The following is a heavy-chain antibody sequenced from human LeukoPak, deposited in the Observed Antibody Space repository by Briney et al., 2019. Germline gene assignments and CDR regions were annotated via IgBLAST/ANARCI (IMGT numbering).Heavy chain of an antibody. CDR1: GFTFSNYW. J-gene: IGHJ4*02. V-gene: IGHV3-30-3*01. CDR3: AREGDSSGYYFDY. D-gene: IGHD3-22*01. Sequence: TGGSLRLSCATSGFTFSNYWMHWIRQVPGKGLEWVAVISYDGSSKYYADSVKGRFTISRDNSKNTLYLQMNSLRAEDTAVYYCAREGDSSGYYFDYWGQGTLVTVSS. CDR2: ISYDGSSK.